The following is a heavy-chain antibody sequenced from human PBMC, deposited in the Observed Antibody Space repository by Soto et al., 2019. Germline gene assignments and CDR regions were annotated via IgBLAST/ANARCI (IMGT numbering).Heavy chain of an antibody. CDR1: GFTFCRYA. CDR3: AKEDYDILTGY. J-gene: IGHJ4*02. V-gene: IGHV3-23*01. CDR2: ISGSGGST. D-gene: IGHD3-9*01. Sequence: PGGSLRLSCGASGFTFCRYAMSWVRQAPGKGLEWVSAISGSGGSTYYADSVKGRFTISRDNSKNTLYLQMNSLRAEDTAVYYCAKEDYDILTGYWGQGTLVTVSS.